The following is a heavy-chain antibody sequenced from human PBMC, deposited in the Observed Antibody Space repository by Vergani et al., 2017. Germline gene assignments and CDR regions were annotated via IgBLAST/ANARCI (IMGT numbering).Heavy chain of an antibody. CDR3: AKHFRGWGIDY. D-gene: IGHD3-16*01. V-gene: IGHV3-30*02. CDR2: IQFDGSNQ. J-gene: IGHJ4*02. Sequence: QVQLVESGGGVVQRGGSLRLSCATSGFTLRNYDMQWIRQGPGKGLEFVAFIQFDGSNQYYADSVKGRFTLSRDFSKNTLYLQMNSLRTDVTATYYCAKHFRGWGIDYWGQGTQVIVSS. CDR1: GFTLRNYD.